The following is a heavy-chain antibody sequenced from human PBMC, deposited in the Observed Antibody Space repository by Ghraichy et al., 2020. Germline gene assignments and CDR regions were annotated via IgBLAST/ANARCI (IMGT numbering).Heavy chain of an antibody. D-gene: IGHD3-10*01. Sequence: SETLSLTCTVSGGSISSYYWSWIRQPPGKGLEWIGYIYYSGSTNYNPSLKSRVTISVDTSKNQFSLKLSSVTAADTAVYYCARVLPYYYGMDVWGQGTTVTVSS. CDR2: IYYSGST. J-gene: IGHJ6*02. CDR3: ARVLPYYYGMDV. CDR1: GGSISSYY. V-gene: IGHV4-59*01.